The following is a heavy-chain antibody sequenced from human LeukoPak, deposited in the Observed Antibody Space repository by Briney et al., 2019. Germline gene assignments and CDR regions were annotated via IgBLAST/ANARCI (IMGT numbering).Heavy chain of an antibody. D-gene: IGHD3-10*01. Sequence: SETLSLTCTVSGGSIRSYYWSWIRQPAGKGLEWIGRIYTSGSSNYNPSLKSRVTMSVDTSKNQFSLKLSSVTAADTAVYYCARDPGYYGSGTRGAFDIWGQGTMVTVFS. CDR1: GGSIRSYY. J-gene: IGHJ3*02. CDR3: ARDPGYYGSGTRGAFDI. CDR2: IYTSGSS. V-gene: IGHV4-4*07.